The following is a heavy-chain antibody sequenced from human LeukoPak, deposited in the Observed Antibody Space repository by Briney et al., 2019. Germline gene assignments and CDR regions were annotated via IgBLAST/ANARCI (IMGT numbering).Heavy chain of an antibody. CDR1: GGTFSSYA. J-gene: IGHJ4*02. D-gene: IGHD2-2*01. CDR2: IIPIFGTA. Sequence: GASVKLSCKASGGTFSSYAISWVRQAPGQGPEWMGGIIPIFGTANYAQKFQGRVTITADESTSTAYMELSSLRSGDTAVYYCARDCSSTSCYEYWGQGTLVTVSS. CDR3: ARDCSSTSCYEY. V-gene: IGHV1-69*13.